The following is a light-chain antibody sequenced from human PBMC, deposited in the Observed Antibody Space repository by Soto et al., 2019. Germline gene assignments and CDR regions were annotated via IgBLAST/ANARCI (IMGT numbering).Light chain of an antibody. CDR2: AAS. V-gene: IGKV3-15*01. CDR1: QSVGTY. CDR3: QQYSDWPLVT. Sequence: IVMTQSPATLSVSLGERATLSCRASQSVGTYLAWYQQKPGQPPSLLIFAASTRATGIPARFSGTGSGSDFTLTINGLQAEDFAVYSCQQYSDWPLVTCGGGTRVEIK. J-gene: IGKJ4*01.